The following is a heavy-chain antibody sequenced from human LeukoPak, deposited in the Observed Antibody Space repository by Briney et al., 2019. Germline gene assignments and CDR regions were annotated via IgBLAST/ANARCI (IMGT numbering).Heavy chain of an antibody. CDR1: GFTFDDYA. V-gene: IGHV3-9*01. CDR3: AKASPLYSSGWYGPNDY. D-gene: IGHD6-19*01. J-gene: IGHJ4*02. CDR2: ISWNSGSI. Sequence: GGSLRLSGAASGFTFDDYAMHWVRQAPGKGLEWVSGISWNSGSIGYADSVKGRFTISRDSAKNSLYLQMNSLRAEDTALYYCAKASPLYSSGWYGPNDYWGQGTLVTVSS.